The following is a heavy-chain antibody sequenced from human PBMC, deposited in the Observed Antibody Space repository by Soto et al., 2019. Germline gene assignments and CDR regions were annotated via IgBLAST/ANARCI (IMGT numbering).Heavy chain of an antibody. J-gene: IGHJ4*02. CDR3: ANLPLLDY. Sequence: SETLSLTCTVSGGSISSSSYYWGWIRQPPGKGLEWIGSIYYSGSTYYNPSLKSRVTISVDTSKNQFSLKLSSVTAADTAVYYCANLPLLDYWGQGTLVTAPQ. V-gene: IGHV4-39*01. CDR2: IYYSGST. CDR1: GGSISSSSYY.